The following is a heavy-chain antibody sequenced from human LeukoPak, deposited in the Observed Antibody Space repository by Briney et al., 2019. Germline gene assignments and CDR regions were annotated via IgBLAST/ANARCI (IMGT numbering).Heavy chain of an antibody. CDR1: GGSISSGSYY. CDR3: ARGRGVLEPGVFDY. V-gene: IGHV4-61*02. Sequence: SQTLSLTCTVSGGSISSGSYYWSWIRQPAGKGLEWIGRIYTSGSTNYNPSLKSRVTISVDTSKNQFSLKLSSVTAADTAVYYCARGRGVLEPGVFDYWGQGTLVTVSS. CDR2: IYTSGST. D-gene: IGHD3-10*01. J-gene: IGHJ4*02.